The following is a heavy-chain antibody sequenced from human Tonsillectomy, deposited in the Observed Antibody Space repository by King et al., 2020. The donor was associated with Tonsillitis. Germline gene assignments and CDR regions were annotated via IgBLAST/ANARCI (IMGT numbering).Heavy chain of an antibody. Sequence: VQLVESGAEVKKPGASVKVSCKASGYTFTSYYIHWVRQAPGQGLEWMGIINPSSGSTSYAQKFKGRVTMTRDTSTSTVYMELSSLRTEDTAVYYCARDNGCRGGSCYSDTRYYCSRVVWVRVNTVTLSS. CDR3: ARDNGCRGGSCYSDTRYYCSRVV. D-gene: IGHD2-15*01. V-gene: IGHV1-46*03. CDR2: INPSSGST. CDR1: GYTFTSYY. J-gene: IGHJ6*02.